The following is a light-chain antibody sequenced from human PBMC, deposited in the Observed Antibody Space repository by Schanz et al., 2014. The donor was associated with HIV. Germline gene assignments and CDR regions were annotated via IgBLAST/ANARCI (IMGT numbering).Light chain of an antibody. CDR3: QQYNDWPPIT. J-gene: IGKJ5*01. Sequence: IVLTQSPDTLSLSPGDRVTLSCRASQSVSRKEIVWYQQKPGQPPRLLIYGASTRVTGIPARFSGSGSGTEFTLTISSLQFEDFAVYYCQQYNDWPPITFGQGTRLEIK. V-gene: IGKV3-15*01. CDR2: GAS. CDR1: QSVSRK.